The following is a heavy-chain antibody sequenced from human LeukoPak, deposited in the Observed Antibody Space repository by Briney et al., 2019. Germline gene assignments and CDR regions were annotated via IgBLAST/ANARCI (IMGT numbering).Heavy chain of an antibody. D-gene: IGHD3-10*01. CDR3: AKLMVRGAGGTDY. J-gene: IGHJ4*02. CDR1: GFTFSSYS. Sequence: GGSLRLSCAASGFTFSSYSMNWVRQAPGRGLEWVSSITSSSTYTYYADSVKGRFTISRDNAKNSVFLQMNSLRAEDTAVYYCAKLMVRGAGGTDYWGQGTLVTVSS. CDR2: ITSSSTYT. V-gene: IGHV3-21*04.